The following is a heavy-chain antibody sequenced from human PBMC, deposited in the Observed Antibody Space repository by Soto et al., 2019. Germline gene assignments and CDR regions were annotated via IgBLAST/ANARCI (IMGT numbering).Heavy chain of an antibody. CDR2: IWYDGSNK. CDR1: GFTFSSYG. Sequence: VGSLRLSCAASGFTFSSYGMHWVRQAPGKGLEWVAVIWYDGSNKYYADSVKGRFTISRDNSKNTLYLQMNSLRAEDTAVYYCARKYYDFWSGLSPLDYWGQGTLVTVS. J-gene: IGHJ4*02. V-gene: IGHV3-33*01. CDR3: ARKYYDFWSGLSPLDY. D-gene: IGHD3-3*01.